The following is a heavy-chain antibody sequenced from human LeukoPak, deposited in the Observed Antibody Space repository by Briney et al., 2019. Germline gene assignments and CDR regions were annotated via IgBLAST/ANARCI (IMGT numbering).Heavy chain of an antibody. CDR2: ISAYNGNT. Sequence: GASVKVSCKASGYTFTSYGISWVRQAPGQGLEWMGWISAYNGNTNYAQKLQGRVTMTTDTSTSTAYMELRSLRSDDTAVYYCARDSGWPNSSLHYYYGMDVWGQGTTVTVSS. J-gene: IGHJ6*02. D-gene: IGHD1-1*01. V-gene: IGHV1-18*01. CDR3: ARDSGWPNSSLHYYYGMDV. CDR1: GYTFTSYG.